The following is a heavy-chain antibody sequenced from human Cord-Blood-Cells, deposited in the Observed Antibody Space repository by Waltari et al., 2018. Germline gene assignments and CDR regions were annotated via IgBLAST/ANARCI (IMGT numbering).Heavy chain of an antibody. CDR3: ARDHMVRGVIIPVPYYYGMDV. CDR1: GYTFTSYD. V-gene: IGHV1-8*01. J-gene: IGHJ6*02. D-gene: IGHD3-10*01. Sequence: QVQLVQSGAEVKKPGASVKVSCKASGYTFTSYDINWVRQATGQGLEWMGWMNPNRGNTGDAQKFQGRVTMTRNTSISTAYMELSSLRSEDTAVYYCARDHMVRGVIIPVPYYYGMDVWGQGTTVTVSS. CDR2: MNPNRGNT.